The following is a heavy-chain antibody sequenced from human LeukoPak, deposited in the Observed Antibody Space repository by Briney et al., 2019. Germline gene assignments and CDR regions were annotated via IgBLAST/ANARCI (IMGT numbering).Heavy chain of an antibody. Sequence: ASVKVSCKASGYTFTGYYMHWVRQAPGQGLEWMGRINPNSGGTNYAQKFQGRVTMTRDTSISTAYMELSRLRSDDTAVYYCASLTPDCSSTSCYTIQPVDYWGQGTLVTVSS. CDR3: ASLTPDCSSTSCYTIQPVDY. CDR2: INPNSGGT. CDR1: GYTFTGYY. D-gene: IGHD2-2*02. J-gene: IGHJ4*02. V-gene: IGHV1-2*06.